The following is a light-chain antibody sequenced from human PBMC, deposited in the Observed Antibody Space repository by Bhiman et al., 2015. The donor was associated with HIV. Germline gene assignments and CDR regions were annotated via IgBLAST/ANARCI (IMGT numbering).Light chain of an antibody. V-gene: IGLV1-40*01. CDR3: QSYDYSLNGSGV. J-gene: IGLJ3*02. CDR2: GST. CDR1: SSNLGAGYA. Sequence: QSVLTQPPSVSGAPGQRVTISCTGSSSNLGAGYAVHWYQQLPGAAPKLLIHGSTNRPSGVPDRFSGSKSGTSASLAITGLQAEDEAFIYYCQSYDYSLNGSGVFGGGTKLTVL.